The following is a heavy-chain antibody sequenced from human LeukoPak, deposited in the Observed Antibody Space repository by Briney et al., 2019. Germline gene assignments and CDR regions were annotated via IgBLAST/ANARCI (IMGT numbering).Heavy chain of an antibody. J-gene: IGHJ4*02. V-gene: IGHV5-51*01. D-gene: IGHD3-16*01. CDR3: ARRGNYGDY. CDR1: GYSFTAHW. CDR2: IFPGDSDT. Sequence: GESLKISFKGSGYSFTAHWIGWVRQMPGKGLEWMGMIFPGDSDTRYNPSFQGQVTISVDKSISTAYLQWSSLKASDTAMYYCARRGNYGDYWGQGTLVTVSS.